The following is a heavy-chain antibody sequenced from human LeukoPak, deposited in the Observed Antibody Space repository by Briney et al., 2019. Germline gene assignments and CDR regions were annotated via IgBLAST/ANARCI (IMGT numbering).Heavy chain of an antibody. Sequence: ASVKVSCKASGYTFTSYAIHWVRQAPGQRLEWMGWINAGNGNTKYSQKFQGRVTITRDTSASTAYMELSSLRSEDTAVYYCAREKAKLGPDAFDIWGQGTMVTVSS. CDR3: AREKAKLGPDAFDI. V-gene: IGHV1-3*01. CDR2: INAGNGNT. J-gene: IGHJ3*02. D-gene: IGHD7-27*01. CDR1: GYTFTSYA.